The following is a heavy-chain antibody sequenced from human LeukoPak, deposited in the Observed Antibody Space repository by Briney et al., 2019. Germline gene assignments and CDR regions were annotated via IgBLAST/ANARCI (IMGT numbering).Heavy chain of an antibody. CDR2: IYYSGST. D-gene: IGHD1-26*01. CDR3: ARPGPSGSYYEADAFDI. V-gene: IGHV4-39*01. Sequence: SETLSLTCTVSGGSISSSSYYWGWIRQPPGKGLEWIVSIYYSGSTYYNPSLKSRVTISVDTSKNQFSLKLSSVTAADTAVYYCARPGPSGSYYEADAFDIWGQGTMVTVSS. J-gene: IGHJ3*02. CDR1: GGSISSSSYY.